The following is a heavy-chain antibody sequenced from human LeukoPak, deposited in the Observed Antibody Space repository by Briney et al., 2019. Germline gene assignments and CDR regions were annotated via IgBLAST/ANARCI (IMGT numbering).Heavy chain of an antibody. J-gene: IGHJ2*01. CDR2: LNPSTGNT. CDR3: ARGQIAVVDSRPGYWNFDL. V-gene: IGHV1-8*01. CDR1: GYTFTSYD. D-gene: IGHD6-19*01. Sequence: GASVKVSCKASGYTFTSYDINWVRQATGQGLEWVGWLNPSTGNTGYAQNFQARVTMTRDTSIGTAYMELSSLKYEDTAVYYCARGQIAVVDSRPGYWNFDLWGRGTLVTVSS.